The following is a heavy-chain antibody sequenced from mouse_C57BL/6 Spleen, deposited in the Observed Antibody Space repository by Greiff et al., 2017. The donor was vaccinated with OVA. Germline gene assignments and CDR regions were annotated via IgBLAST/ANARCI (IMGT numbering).Heavy chain of an antibody. V-gene: IGHV1-55*01. CDR1: GYTFTSYW. CDR2: IYPGSGST. J-gene: IGHJ2*01. CDR3: ERDYSNYVSYLDY. D-gene: IGHD2-5*01. Sequence: VQLQQPGAELVKPGASVKMSCKASGYTFTSYWITWVKQRPGQGLEWIGDIYPGSGSTNYNEKFKSKATLTVDTSSSTAYMQLSSLTSEDSAVYDCERDYSNYVSYLDYWGQGTTLTVSS.